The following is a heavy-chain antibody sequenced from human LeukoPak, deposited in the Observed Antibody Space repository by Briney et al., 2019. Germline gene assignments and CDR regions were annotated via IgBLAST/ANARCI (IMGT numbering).Heavy chain of an antibody. D-gene: IGHD3-22*01. CDR1: GGSVSSGSYY. V-gene: IGHV4-61*01. CDR2: IYYSGST. J-gene: IGHJ4*02. CDR3: AGLVGRYSSGLYYYYFDY. Sequence: SETLSLTCTVSGGSVSSGSYYWSWIRQPPGKGLEWIGYIYYSGSTNYNPSLKSRVTISVDTSKNQFSLKLSSVTAADTAVYYCAGLVGRYSSGLYYYYFDYWGQGTLVTVSS.